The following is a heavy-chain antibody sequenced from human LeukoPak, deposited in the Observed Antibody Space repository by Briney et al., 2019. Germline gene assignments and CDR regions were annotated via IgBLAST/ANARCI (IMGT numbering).Heavy chain of an antibody. V-gene: IGHV1-18*01. CDR2: ISAYNGNT. D-gene: IGHD2-15*01. J-gene: IGHJ5*02. CDR3: ASLDDSPYCSGGSCYWFDP. Sequence: ASVKVSCKASGYTFTSYGISWVRQAPGQGLEWMGWISAYNGNTNYAQKLQGRVTMTTDTSTSTAYMELRSLRSDDTAVYYCASLDDSPYCSGGSCYWFDPWGQGTLVTVSS. CDR1: GYTFTSYG.